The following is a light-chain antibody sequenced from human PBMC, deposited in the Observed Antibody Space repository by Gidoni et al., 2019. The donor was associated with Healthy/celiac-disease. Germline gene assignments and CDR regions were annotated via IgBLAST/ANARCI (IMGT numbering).Light chain of an antibody. CDR3: QQYGSSPIT. CDR2: GAP. Sequence: EIVFPQSPGTLSLSPGERATLSCMASQSVSSSYLAWYQQKPGQAPRLLIYGAPRRATGIPDRFSGSGSGTYFSLTICRLEPEDFAVYYCQQYGSSPITFGQGTRLEIK. V-gene: IGKV3-20*01. CDR1: QSVSSSY. J-gene: IGKJ5*01.